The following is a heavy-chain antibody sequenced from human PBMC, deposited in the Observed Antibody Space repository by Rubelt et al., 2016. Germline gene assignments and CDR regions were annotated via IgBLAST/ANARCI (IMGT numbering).Heavy chain of an antibody. CDR1: GGSIIPYC. CDR2: IYYSGST. Sequence: QVQLQESGPGLVKPSETLSLTCTVSGGSIIPYCWSWIRQPPGKGLEWIGYIYYSGSTNYNPSLKSRVTISVDTSKNQFSLKLSSVTAADTAVYYCARRDTTFDYWGQGTLVTVSS. D-gene: IGHD5-18*01. V-gene: IGHV4-59*08. J-gene: IGHJ4*02. CDR3: ARRDTTFDY.